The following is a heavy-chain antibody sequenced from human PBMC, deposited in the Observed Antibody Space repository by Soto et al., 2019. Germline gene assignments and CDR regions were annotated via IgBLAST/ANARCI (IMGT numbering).Heavy chain of an antibody. CDR2: ISAYNGNT. CDR3: ASGMGYCTNGVCSFEY. V-gene: IGHV1-18*01. Sequence: GASVKVSCKASGYTFTSYGISSVRQAPGQGLEWMGWISAYNGNTNYAQKLQGRVTMTTDTSTSTAYMELRSLRSDDTAVYYCASGMGYCTNGVCSFEYWGQGTLVTVSS. J-gene: IGHJ4*02. CDR1: GYTFTSYG. D-gene: IGHD2-8*01.